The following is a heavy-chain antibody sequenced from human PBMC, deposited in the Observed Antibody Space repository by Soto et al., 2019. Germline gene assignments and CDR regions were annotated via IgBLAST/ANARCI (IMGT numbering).Heavy chain of an antibody. CDR3: ARAIAALDAFDI. CDR2: IYHSGST. Sequence: SETLSLTCADSGGSISSGGYSWSWIRHPPGKGLEWIGYIYHSGSTYYNPSLKSRVTISVDRSKNQFSLKLSSVTAADTAVYYCARAIAALDAFDIWGQGTMVTV. V-gene: IGHV4-30-2*01. J-gene: IGHJ3*02. CDR1: GGSISSGGYS. D-gene: IGHD6-13*01.